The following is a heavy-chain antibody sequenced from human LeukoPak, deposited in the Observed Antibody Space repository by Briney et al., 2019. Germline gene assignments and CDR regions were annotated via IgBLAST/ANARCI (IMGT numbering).Heavy chain of an antibody. CDR1: GGTFSSYA. D-gene: IGHD7-27*01. J-gene: IGHJ4*02. Sequence: SVKVSCKASGGTFSSYAISWVRQAPGQGLEWMGGIIPIFGTANYAQKFQGRVTITADKSTSTAYMELSSLRSEDTAVYYCARVAANWESIDYWGQGTLVTVSS. CDR3: ARVAANWESIDY. V-gene: IGHV1-69*06. CDR2: IIPIFGTA.